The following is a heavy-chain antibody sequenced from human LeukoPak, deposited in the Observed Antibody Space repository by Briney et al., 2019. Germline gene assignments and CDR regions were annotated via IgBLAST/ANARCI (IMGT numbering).Heavy chain of an antibody. Sequence: GGSLRLSCAVSGITLSNYGMSWVRQAPGKGLEWVAGISDSGGRKNYADPVRGRSIISRDNPKDTLNLQINSLRAEDTAVSFCAKRGVVIRVILVGFHKEAHYFDSWGQGALVTAS. V-gene: IGHV3-23*01. CDR1: GITLSNYG. CDR3: AKRGVVIRVILVGFHKEAHYFDS. J-gene: IGHJ4*02. CDR2: ISDSGGRK. D-gene: IGHD3-22*01.